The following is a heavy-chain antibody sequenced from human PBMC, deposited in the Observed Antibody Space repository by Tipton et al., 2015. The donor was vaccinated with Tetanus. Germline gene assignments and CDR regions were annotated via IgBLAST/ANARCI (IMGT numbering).Heavy chain of an antibody. CDR1: GITFSSFA. Sequence: SLRLSCAASGITFSSFAMHWVRQAPGKGLEWVSFIAHDGNYKYEVESVKGRFTISRDNSGSTLFLQMNSLRAEDTAVCYCARDVAGITAWPVAFDVWGLGTMVTVSS. V-gene: IGHV3-30-3*01. CDR3: ARDVAGITAWPVAFDV. D-gene: IGHD1-14*01. J-gene: IGHJ3*01. CDR2: IAHDGNYK.